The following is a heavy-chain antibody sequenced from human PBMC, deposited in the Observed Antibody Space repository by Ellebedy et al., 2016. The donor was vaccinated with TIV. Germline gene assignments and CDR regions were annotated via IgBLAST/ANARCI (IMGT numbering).Heavy chain of an antibody. CDR2: LTWNANRI. CDR1: GFTFDDYA. D-gene: IGHD3-3*01. Sequence: GGSLRLXXAASGFTFDDYAMHWVRQAPGKGLEWVSGLTWNANRIDYADSVRGRFTMSRDDAKNSLYLDMTSLRPEDTAFYYCAKDTRALPGRPGRFSNWGQGTLVTVSS. CDR3: AKDTRALPGRPGRFSN. J-gene: IGHJ4*01. V-gene: IGHV3-9*01.